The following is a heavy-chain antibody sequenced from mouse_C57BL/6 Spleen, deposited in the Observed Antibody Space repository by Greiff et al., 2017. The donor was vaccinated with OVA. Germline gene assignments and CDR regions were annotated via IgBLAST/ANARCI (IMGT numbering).Heavy chain of an antibody. CDR1: GYAFSSYW. CDR2: IYPGDGDT. J-gene: IGHJ3*01. Sequence: QVHVKQSGAELVKPGASVKISCKASGYAFSSYWMNWVKQRPGKGLEWIGQIYPGDGDTNYNGKFKGKATLTADKSSSTAYMQLSSLTSEDSAVYFCARTDYDGFACWGQGTLVTVSA. CDR3: ARTDYDGFAC. D-gene: IGHD2-4*01. V-gene: IGHV1-80*01.